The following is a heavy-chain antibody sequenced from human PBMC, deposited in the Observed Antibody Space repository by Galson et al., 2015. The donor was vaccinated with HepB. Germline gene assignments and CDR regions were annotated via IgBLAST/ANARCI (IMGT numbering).Heavy chain of an antibody. Sequence: SLRLSCAASGFTFGDYAMSWVRQAPGKGLEWVGFIRSKAYGGTTEYAASVKGRFTISRDDSKSIAYLQMNSLKTEDTAVYYCTRDLRGYSYGYYWGQGTLVTVSS. V-gene: IGHV3-49*04. CDR3: TRDLRGYSYGYY. J-gene: IGHJ4*02. D-gene: IGHD5-18*01. CDR1: GFTFGDYA. CDR2: IRSKAYGGTT.